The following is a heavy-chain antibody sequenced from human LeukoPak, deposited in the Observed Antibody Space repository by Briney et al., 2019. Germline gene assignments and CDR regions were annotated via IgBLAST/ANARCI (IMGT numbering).Heavy chain of an antibody. V-gene: IGHV3-23*01. J-gene: IGHJ6*03. D-gene: IGHD1-26*01. CDR2: ISGSGGST. CDR3: ARGRGSRNYYYYNMDV. Sequence: GGSLRLSCAASGFPFSSYWMHWVRQAPGKGLEWVSAISGSGGSTYYADSVKGRFTISRDNSKNTLYLQMNSLRAEDTAVYYCARGRGSRNYYYYNMDVWGKGTTVTVSS. CDR1: GFPFSSYW.